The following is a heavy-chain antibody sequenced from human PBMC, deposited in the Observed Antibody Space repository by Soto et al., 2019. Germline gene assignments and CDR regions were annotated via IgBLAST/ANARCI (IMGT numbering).Heavy chain of an antibody. CDR3: ARGVGSGTYYNQYNWFDP. V-gene: IGHV1-18*01. Sequence: ASVKVSCKASGDTFSTYTITWVRQAPGQGLEWMGWINTYNGNTNHAQKLQGRVTMTTDTSTSTAYMELRSLRSDDTAVYYCARGVGSGTYYNQYNWFDPWGQGTLVTVS. CDR2: INTYNGNT. CDR1: GDTFSTYT. D-gene: IGHD3-10*01. J-gene: IGHJ5*02.